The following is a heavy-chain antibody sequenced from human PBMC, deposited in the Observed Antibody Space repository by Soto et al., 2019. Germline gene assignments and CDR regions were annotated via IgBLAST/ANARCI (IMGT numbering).Heavy chain of an antibody. CDR3: ARGLPRRIAACPRSYYYYGMDV. J-gene: IGHJ6*02. Sequence: LSLTCAVYGGAFSGYYWSWVRQPPGKGLEWIGEINHSGSTNYNPSLKSRVTISVDTSKNQFSLTLSSVTAADTAVYYCARGLPRRIAACPRSYYYYGMDVWGQGTTVTVSS. V-gene: IGHV4-34*01. CDR2: INHSGST. D-gene: IGHD6-13*01. CDR1: GGAFSGYY.